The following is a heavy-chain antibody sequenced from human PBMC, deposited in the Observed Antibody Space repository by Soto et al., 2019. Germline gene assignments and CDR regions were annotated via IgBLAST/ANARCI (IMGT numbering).Heavy chain of an antibody. V-gene: IGHV1-18*01. CDR3: ARPDYGDSRDDAFES. CDR2: ISAYNGNT. J-gene: IGHJ3*02. CDR1: GYTFTSYG. D-gene: IGHD4-17*01. Sequence: ASVKVSCKASGYTFTSYGISWVRQAPGQGLEWMGWISAYNGNTNYAQKLQGRVTMTTDTSTSTAYMELRSLRSDDTAVYYCARPDYGDSRDDAFESWGKGTMVTVSS.